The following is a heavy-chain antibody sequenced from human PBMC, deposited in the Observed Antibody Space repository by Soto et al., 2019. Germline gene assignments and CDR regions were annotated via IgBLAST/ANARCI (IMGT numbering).Heavy chain of an antibody. D-gene: IGHD3-22*01. J-gene: IGHJ4*02. CDR2: ISGTGRST. V-gene: IGHV3-23*01. CDR1: GFTFSSYA. CDR3: AKDFDSSGYYVDY. Sequence: EVQLLESGGGLVQPGGSLRLSCAASGFTFSSYAMSWVRQAPGKGLEWVSSISGTGRSTYSADSVRGRFTISRDNSRNTVYLQMNSLRAEVTAIYYCAKDFDSSGYYVDYWGQGTLVTVSS.